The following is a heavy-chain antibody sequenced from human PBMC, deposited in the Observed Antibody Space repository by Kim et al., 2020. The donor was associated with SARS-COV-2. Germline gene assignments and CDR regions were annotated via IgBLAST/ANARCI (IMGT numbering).Heavy chain of an antibody. CDR3: ARDRGYCSSTSCYVYYYYYGMDV. Sequence: GGSLRLSCAASGFTFSSYWMSWVRQAPGKGLEWVANIKQDGSEKYYVDSVKGRFTISRDNAKNSLYLEMNSLRAEDTAVYYCARDRGYCSSTSCYVYYYYYGMDVWGQGTTVTVSS. V-gene: IGHV3-7*01. D-gene: IGHD2-2*01. J-gene: IGHJ6*02. CDR1: GFTFSSYW. CDR2: IKQDGSEK.